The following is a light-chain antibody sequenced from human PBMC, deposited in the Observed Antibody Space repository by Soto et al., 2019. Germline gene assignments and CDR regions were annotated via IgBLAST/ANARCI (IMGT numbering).Light chain of an antibody. CDR1: SSDVGGYNY. J-gene: IGLJ2*01. V-gene: IGLV2-14*03. CDR3: SSYTSSSTRVV. CDR2: DVS. Sequence: QSVLTQPASVSGSPGQSITISCTGTSSDVGGYNYVSWYQQHPGKAPKLIIYDVSNRPSGVSNRFSGSKSGNMASLTISGLQAEDEGDYYCSSYTSSSTRVVFGGGTKLTVL.